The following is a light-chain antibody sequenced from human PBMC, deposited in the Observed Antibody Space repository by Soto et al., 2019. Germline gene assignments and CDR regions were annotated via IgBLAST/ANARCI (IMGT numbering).Light chain of an antibody. CDR1: QSIGSTY. CDR2: GSS. Sequence: EIVLTQSPGTLSLSPGESATLSCRASQSIGSTYVSWYQHKPGQTPRLLIVGSSTTATGIPDRFSGSGSGTDFTLTISILEPEDFAVYYGQHYAYSPMSSPMYTFGPGTKLEIK. CDR3: QHYAYSPMSSPMYT. V-gene: IGKV3-20*01. J-gene: IGKJ2*01.